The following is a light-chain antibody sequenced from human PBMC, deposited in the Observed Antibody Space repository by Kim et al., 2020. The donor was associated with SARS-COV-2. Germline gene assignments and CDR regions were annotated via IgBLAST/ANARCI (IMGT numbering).Light chain of an antibody. CDR2: DTS. V-gene: IGLV7-46*01. J-gene: IGLJ3*02. CDR1: TGAVTSGHY. CDR3: LLYYSGAHWV. Sequence: QAVVTQEPSLTVSPGGTVTLTCGSSTGAVTSGHYPYWFQQKPGQAPRTLIYDTSNKHSWTPARFSGSLLGGKAALTLSGAQPEDEAEYYCLLYYSGAHWVFGGGTQLTVL.